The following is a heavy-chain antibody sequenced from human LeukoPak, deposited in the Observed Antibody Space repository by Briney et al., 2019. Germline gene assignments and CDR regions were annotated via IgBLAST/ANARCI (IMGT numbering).Heavy chain of an antibody. CDR1: GGSINSGTYY. Sequence: PSETLSLTCTVSGGSINSGTYYWSWIRQPAGKGLEWIGRMYTSGSNNYNPSLESRVTISVDTSKNQFSLKLSSVAAGDTAVYYCARGEKGSSSGSINYWGQGTLVTVSS. CDR2: MYTSGSN. J-gene: IGHJ4*02. CDR3: ARGEKGSSSGSINY. D-gene: IGHD6-6*01. V-gene: IGHV4-61*02.